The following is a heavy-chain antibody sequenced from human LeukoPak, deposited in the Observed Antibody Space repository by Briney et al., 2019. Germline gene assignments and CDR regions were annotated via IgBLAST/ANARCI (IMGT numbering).Heavy chain of an antibody. D-gene: IGHD5-12*01. CDR3: ARDGVATRGTIPGNYFDY. CDR2: IYYSGST. Sequence: SETLSLTCAASGGSISSYSWSWIRQPPGKGLEWIGYIYYSGSTNYNPSLKSRVTISVDTSKNQFSLKLSSVTAADTAVYYCARDGVATRGTIPGNYFDYWGQGTLVTVSS. CDR1: GGSISSYS. J-gene: IGHJ4*02. V-gene: IGHV4-59*01.